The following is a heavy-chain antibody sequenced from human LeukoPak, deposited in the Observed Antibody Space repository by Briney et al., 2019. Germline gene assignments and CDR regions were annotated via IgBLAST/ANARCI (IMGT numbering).Heavy chain of an antibody. V-gene: IGHV5-51*01. Sequence: GESLKISCQASWYRFTIYWIGWVRQMPGKGLEWMGIIYPADSDTRYSPSFQGQVTISVDKSISTAYLQWGSLEASDTAMYYCARPQVVVVTTVAFDIWGQGTMVTVSS. CDR3: ARPQVVVVTTVAFDI. D-gene: IGHD2-15*01. CDR1: WYRFTIYW. CDR2: IYPADSDT. J-gene: IGHJ3*02.